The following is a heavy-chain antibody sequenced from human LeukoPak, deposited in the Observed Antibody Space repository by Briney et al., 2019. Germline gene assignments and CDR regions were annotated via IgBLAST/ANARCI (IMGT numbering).Heavy chain of an antibody. V-gene: IGHV3-30*04. D-gene: IGHD3-10*01. CDR3: AKEEEKLLWFGELPHYYYYMDV. Sequence: PGGSLRLSCAASGFTFSSYAMHWVRQAPGKGLEWVAVISYDGSNKYYADSVKGRFTISRDNSKNTLYLQMNSLRAEDTAVYYCAKEEEKLLWFGELPHYYYYMDVWGKGTTVTVSS. CDR2: ISYDGSNK. CDR1: GFTFSSYA. J-gene: IGHJ6*03.